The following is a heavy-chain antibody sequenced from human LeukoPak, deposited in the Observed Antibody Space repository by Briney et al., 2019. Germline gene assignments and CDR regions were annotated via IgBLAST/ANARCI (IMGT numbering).Heavy chain of an antibody. D-gene: IGHD6-13*01. V-gene: IGHV3-7*01. J-gene: IGHJ4*02. CDR3: AREENIAAAGTIDF. CDR1: GFTFSNYW. Sequence: PGGSLRLSCAASGFTFSNYWMTWVRQAPGKGLEWVANIKEDGSEKYYADSVKGRFTISRDNAENSLYLQMNSLRAEDTAVYYCAREENIAAAGTIDFWGQGTLVTVSS. CDR2: IKEDGSEK.